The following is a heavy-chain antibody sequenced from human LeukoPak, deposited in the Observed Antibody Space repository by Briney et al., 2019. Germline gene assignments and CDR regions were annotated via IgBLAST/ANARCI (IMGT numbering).Heavy chain of an antibody. V-gene: IGHV4-30-4*01. CDR3: ARDVLRYCSSTSCYHYYYYYGMDV. J-gene: IGHJ6*04. Sequence: SETLSLTCTVSGGSISSGDYYWSGIRQPPGKGLEWIGYIYYSGSTYYNPSLKSRVTISVDTSKNQFSLKLSSVTAADTAVYYCARDVLRYCSSTSCYHYYYYYGMDVWGKGTTVTVSS. CDR1: GGSISSGDYY. D-gene: IGHD2-2*01. CDR2: IYYSGST.